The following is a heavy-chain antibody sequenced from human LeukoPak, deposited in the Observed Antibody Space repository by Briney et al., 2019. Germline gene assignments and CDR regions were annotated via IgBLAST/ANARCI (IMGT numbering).Heavy chain of an antibody. CDR1: GFTFSSYW. CDR3: AKSWNYYDSSGDDALDI. D-gene: IGHD3-22*01. J-gene: IGHJ3*02. CDR2: IKQDGSEK. V-gene: IGHV3-7*03. Sequence: GGSLRLSYAASGFTFSSYWMSWVRQAPGKGLEWVANIKQDGSEKYYVDSVKGRFTISRDNSKNTLYLQMNSLRVEDTAVYYCAKSWNYYDSSGDDALDIWGQGTMVTVSS.